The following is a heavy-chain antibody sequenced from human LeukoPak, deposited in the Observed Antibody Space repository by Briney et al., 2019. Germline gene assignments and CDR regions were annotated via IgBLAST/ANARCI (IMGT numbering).Heavy chain of an antibody. J-gene: IGHJ4*02. CDR2: IYYSGST. D-gene: IGHD3-10*01. V-gene: IGHV4-61*08. CDR1: GYSISGGYY. CDR3: ARLRLEENYYGSGRTDFDY. Sequence: ETLSLTCTVSGYSISGGYYWGWIRQPPGKGLEWIGYIYYSGSTNYNPSLKSRVTISVDTSKNQFSLKLSSVTAADTAVYYCARLRLEENYYGSGRTDFDYWGQGTLVPVSS.